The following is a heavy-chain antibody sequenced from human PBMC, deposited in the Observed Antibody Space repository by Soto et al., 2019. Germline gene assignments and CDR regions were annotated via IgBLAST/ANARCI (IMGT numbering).Heavy chain of an antibody. CDR1: GFTFTSSA. J-gene: IGHJ6*02. Sequence: ASVKVSCKASGFTFTSSAVQWVRQARGQRLEWIGWIVVGSGNTNYAQKFQERVTITRDMSTSTAYMELSSLRSEDTAVYYCAAPFPYDFWSGPPSNMDVWGQGSTVTVSS. CDR2: IVVGSGNT. CDR3: AAPFPYDFWSGPPSNMDV. V-gene: IGHV1-58*01. D-gene: IGHD3-3*01.